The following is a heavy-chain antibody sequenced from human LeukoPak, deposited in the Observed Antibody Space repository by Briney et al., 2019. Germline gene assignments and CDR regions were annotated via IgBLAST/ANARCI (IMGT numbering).Heavy chain of an antibody. J-gene: IGHJ6*02. CDR2: INHSGST. D-gene: IGHD1-1*01. V-gene: IGHV4-34*01. CDR3: ARGKGSGTPYNWNAHRYYYYGMDV. CDR1: GGSFSVYY. Sequence: PSETLSLTCAVYGGSFSVYYWSWIRQPPGKGLEWIGEINHSGSTNYNPSLKSRVTISVDTSKNQFSLKLSSVTAADTAVYYCARGKGSGTPYNWNAHRYYYYGMDVWGQGTTVTVSS.